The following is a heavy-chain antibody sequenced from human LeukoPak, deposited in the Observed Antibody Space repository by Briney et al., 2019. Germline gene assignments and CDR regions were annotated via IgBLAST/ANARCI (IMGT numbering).Heavy chain of an antibody. J-gene: IGHJ6*03. Sequence: SQTLSLTCTVSGDSISNGNYYWSWIRQPPGKGLEWIGFIFYTGSTYDNPSLKSRVTMSVDTSRNQFSLKLSSVTAADTAVYYCVRNTRDYYYHMDVWGKGTTVTVSS. CDR2: IFYTGST. D-gene: IGHD2-2*02. CDR3: VRNTRDYYYHMDV. V-gene: IGHV4-30-4*01. CDR1: GDSISNGNYY.